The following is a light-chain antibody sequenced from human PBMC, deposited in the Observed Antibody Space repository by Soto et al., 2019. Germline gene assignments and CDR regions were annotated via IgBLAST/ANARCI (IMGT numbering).Light chain of an antibody. V-gene: IGKV1-5*01. CDR1: QSISHW. CDR3: QQYDSVLGT. J-gene: IGKJ1*01. Sequence: QSPATLSASVGDSVTITCRASQSISHWLAWYQQKPGKAPKFLIYDASSLESGVPSRFSGSGSGTEFTLTISSLQPDDFATYYCQQYDSVLGTFGQGTKVDIK. CDR2: DAS.